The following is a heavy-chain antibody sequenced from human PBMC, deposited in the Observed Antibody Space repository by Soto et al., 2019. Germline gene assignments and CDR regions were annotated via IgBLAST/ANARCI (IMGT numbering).Heavy chain of an antibody. CDR2: IYYSGST. Sequence: SETLSLTCTVSGGSISSSSYYWGWIRQPPGKGLEWIGSIYYSGSTYYNPSLKSRVTISVDTSKNQFSLKLSSVTAADTAVYYCARRPLKTAMAPWKDGMDVWGQGTTVTVSS. D-gene: IGHD5-18*01. V-gene: IGHV4-39*01. CDR1: GGSISSSSYY. CDR3: ARRPLKTAMAPWKDGMDV. J-gene: IGHJ6*02.